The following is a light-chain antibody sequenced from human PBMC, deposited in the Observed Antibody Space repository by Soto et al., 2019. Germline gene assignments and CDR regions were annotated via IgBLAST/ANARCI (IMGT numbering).Light chain of an antibody. V-gene: IGKV1-39*01. CDR2: AAS. CDR1: QSISSF. CDR3: QQSFNTPWT. J-gene: IGKJ1*01. Sequence: DIQMTQSPSSLSASVGDRVTITCRASQSISSFLNWYQQKPGKAPKLLIYAASSLQSGVPSRFSGSGSGTDFTLTISGLQLEDFATYYCQQSFNTPWTFGQGTKVEFK.